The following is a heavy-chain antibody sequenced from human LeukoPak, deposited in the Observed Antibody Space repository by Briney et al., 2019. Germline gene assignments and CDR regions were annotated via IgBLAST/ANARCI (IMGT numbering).Heavy chain of an antibody. CDR2: IYSDDRT. Sequence: PGGSLRLFCAASGFTVSNYYMSWVRQAPGKGLEWVSVIYSDDRTYHADSVKGRFSISRDDSKNTLYLQMNNLRVEDTAVYYCARDRTAADPWGQGTLVTVSS. CDR3: ARDRTAADP. V-gene: IGHV3-53*01. D-gene: IGHD6-13*01. J-gene: IGHJ5*02. CDR1: GFTVSNYY.